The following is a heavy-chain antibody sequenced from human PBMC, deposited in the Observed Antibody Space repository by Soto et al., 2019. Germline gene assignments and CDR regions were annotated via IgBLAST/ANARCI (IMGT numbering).Heavy chain of an antibody. D-gene: IGHD2-2*01. CDR2: INPSGGGA. Sequence: ASVKVSCKASGYTFTSYYIHWVRQAPGQGLEWMGIINPSGGGANFAQNFQGRVTMTRDTSTSTVYMELSSLRSEDTAVYYCARVEGYCSSASCYDGWFDPWGQGTQVTVSS. CDR1: GYTFTSYY. J-gene: IGHJ5*02. V-gene: IGHV1-46*03. CDR3: ARVEGYCSSASCYDGWFDP.